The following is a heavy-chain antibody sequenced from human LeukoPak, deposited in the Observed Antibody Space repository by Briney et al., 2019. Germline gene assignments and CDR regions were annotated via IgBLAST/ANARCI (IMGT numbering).Heavy chain of an antibody. CDR1: GGSISSYY. Sequence: PSETLSLTCTVSGGSISSYYWSWIRQPPGKGLEWIGYIYYSGSTNYNPSLKSRVTISVDTSKNQFSLKLSSVTAADAAVYYCARDNWNYGSSMDVWGQGTTVTVSS. CDR2: IYYSGST. V-gene: IGHV4-59*01. D-gene: IGHD1-7*01. CDR3: ARDNWNYGSSMDV. J-gene: IGHJ6*02.